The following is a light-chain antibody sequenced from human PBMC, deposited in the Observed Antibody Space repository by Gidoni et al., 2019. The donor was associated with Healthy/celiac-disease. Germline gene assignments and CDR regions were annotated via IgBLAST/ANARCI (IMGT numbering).Light chain of an antibody. CDR1: QSVSSSY. V-gene: IGKV3-20*01. Sequence: IALTPSPGTLSLSPGERATLSCRARQSVSSSYLAWYQQKPGQAPRLLIYGASSRATGIPDRFSGSGSGTDFTLTISRLEPEDFAVYYCQQYGSSPLTFGGGTKVEIK. J-gene: IGKJ4*01. CDR3: QQYGSSPLT. CDR2: GAS.